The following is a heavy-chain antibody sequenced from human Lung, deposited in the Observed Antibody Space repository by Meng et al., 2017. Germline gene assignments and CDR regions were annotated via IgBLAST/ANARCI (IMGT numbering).Heavy chain of an antibody. CDR1: GFTFSNAY. Sequence: VQLVESGGGLVKPGGSLSLSCEGSGFTFSNAYMTWVRQVPGKRLEWVGRIKSKPDGETIDYAAPVKGRFTISRDDSKNTVYLQMNSLKTEDTAVYYCSGHIDYWGQGTLVTVSS. V-gene: IGHV3-15*01. D-gene: IGHD5-12*01. CDR3: SGHIDY. CDR2: IKSKPDGETI. J-gene: IGHJ4*02.